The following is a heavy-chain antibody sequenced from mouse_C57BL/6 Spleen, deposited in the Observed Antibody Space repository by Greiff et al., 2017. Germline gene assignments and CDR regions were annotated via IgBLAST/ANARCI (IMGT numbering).Heavy chain of an antibody. Sequence: QVQLQQSGPELVKPGASVKISCKASGYAFSSSWMNWVKQRPGKGLEWIGRIYPGDGDTNYNGKFKGKATLTADKSSSTAYMQLSSLTSEDSAVYFCASQGNYCNYFYFDYWGQGTTLTVAS. CDR1: GYAFSSSW. J-gene: IGHJ2*01. CDR2: IYPGDGDT. D-gene: IGHD2-1*01. V-gene: IGHV1-82*01. CDR3: ASQGNYCNYFYFDY.